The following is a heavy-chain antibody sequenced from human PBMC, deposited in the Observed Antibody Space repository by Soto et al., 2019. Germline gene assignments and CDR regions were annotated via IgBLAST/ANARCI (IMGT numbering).Heavy chain of an antibody. CDR3: ARPGPDGDFQ. J-gene: IGHJ1*01. CDR2: ICYSGST. CDR1: GGSISSSIYY. Sequence: SATLSLTCPVRGGSISSSIYYWRWNRQPPGEGLEGIGRICYSGSTYYNPSLKRRVTISVDTATNQFSLKLSAGTAADTAVYECARPGPDGDFQ. V-gene: IGHV4-39*01. D-gene: IGHD1-1*01.